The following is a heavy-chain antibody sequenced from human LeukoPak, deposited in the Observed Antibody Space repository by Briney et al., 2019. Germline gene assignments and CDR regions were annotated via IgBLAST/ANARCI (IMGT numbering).Heavy chain of an antibody. Sequence: GGSLRLSCAASGFTFSSNYMTWVRQAPGKGLEWVANIKQDGSEKYYVDSVKGRFTISRDNAKNPLYLQMNSLRAEDTAVYYCATYLGIAAPWYFDLWGRGTLVTVSS. J-gene: IGHJ2*01. CDR1: GFTFSSNY. CDR2: IKQDGSEK. D-gene: IGHD6-6*01. CDR3: ATYLGIAAPWYFDL. V-gene: IGHV3-7*01.